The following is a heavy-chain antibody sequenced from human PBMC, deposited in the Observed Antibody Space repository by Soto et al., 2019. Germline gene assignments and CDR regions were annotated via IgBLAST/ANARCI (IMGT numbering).Heavy chain of an antibody. CDR2: ISSSSSYI. D-gene: IGHD5-18*01. J-gene: IGHJ3*02. Sequence: GGSLRLSCAASGFTFSSYSMNWVRQAPGKGLEWVSSISSSSSYIYYADSVKGRFTISRDNPKDSLYLQMNSLRAEDTAVYYCARGRLDTYGYDDAFDIWGQGTMVTVSS. V-gene: IGHV3-21*04. CDR3: ARGRLDTYGYDDAFDI. CDR1: GFTFSSYS.